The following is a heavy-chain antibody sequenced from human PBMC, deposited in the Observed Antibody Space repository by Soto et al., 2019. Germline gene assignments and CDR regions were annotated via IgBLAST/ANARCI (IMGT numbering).Heavy chain of an antibody. J-gene: IGHJ4*02. CDR2: IYHSGST. CDR1: GGSISSSNW. V-gene: IGHV4-4*02. Sequence: SETLSLTCAVSGGSISSSNWWSWVRQPPGKGLEWIGEIYHSGSTNYNPSLKSRVTISVDKSKNQFSLKLSSVTAADTAVYYCARDRGVLIAARHFDYWGQGTLVTVSS. CDR3: ARDRGVLIAARHFDY. D-gene: IGHD6-6*01.